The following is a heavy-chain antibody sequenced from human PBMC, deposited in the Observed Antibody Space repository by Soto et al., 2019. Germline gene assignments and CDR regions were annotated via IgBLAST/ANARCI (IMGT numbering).Heavy chain of an antibody. CDR1: GFTFSSYG. Sequence: GGSLRLSCAASGFTFSSYGMHWVRQAPGKGLEWVAVISYDGSNKYYADSVKGRFTISRDNSKNTVYLQMNSLRGEDTAVYYCAKVGPSGYTYGYVDSWGPGTLVTVSS. V-gene: IGHV3-30*18. D-gene: IGHD5-18*01. CDR2: ISYDGSNK. J-gene: IGHJ4*02. CDR3: AKVGPSGYTYGYVDS.